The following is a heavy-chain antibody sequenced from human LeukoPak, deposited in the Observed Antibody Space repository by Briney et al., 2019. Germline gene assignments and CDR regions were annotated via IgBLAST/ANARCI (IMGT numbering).Heavy chain of an antibody. J-gene: IGHJ3*02. D-gene: IGHD1-1*01. CDR3: ARLERRQEAFDI. Sequence: KPSETLSLTCTVSGGSISSYYWSWIRQPPGKGLEWIGYSYYTGSTNYNPSLKSRITISVDTSKNQFSLKLSSLTAADTAVYYCARLERRQEAFDIWGQGTMVTVSS. CDR1: GGSISSYY. CDR2: SYYTGST. V-gene: IGHV4-59*08.